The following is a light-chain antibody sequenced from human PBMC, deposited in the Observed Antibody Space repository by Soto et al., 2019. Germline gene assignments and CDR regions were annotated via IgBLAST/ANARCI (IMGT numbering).Light chain of an antibody. Sequence: EIVLTQSPATLSLSPGERATLSCRASQSVSSYLAWYQQKPGQAPRLLIYDASNRATGIPARLSGSGSGTDFYLTIFSLEPGDFEVYYCQQRSNWPLFTIGQGTRLEIK. V-gene: IGKV3-11*01. CDR3: QQRSNWPLFT. CDR1: QSVSSY. CDR2: DAS. J-gene: IGKJ5*01.